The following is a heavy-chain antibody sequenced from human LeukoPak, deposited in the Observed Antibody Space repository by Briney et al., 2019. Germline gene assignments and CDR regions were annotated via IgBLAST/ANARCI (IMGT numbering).Heavy chain of an antibody. J-gene: IGHJ4*02. CDR1: GFTFSSYA. CDR2: ISGSGGST. CDR3: AKATRYCTNGVCYNY. V-gene: IGHV3-23*01. Sequence: PGGSLRVSCAASGFTFSSYAMSWVRQAPGKGLEWVSAISGSGGSTYYADSVKGRFTISRDNSKNTLCLQMNSLRAEDTAVYYCAKATRYCTNGVCYNYWGQGTLVTVSS. D-gene: IGHD2-8*01.